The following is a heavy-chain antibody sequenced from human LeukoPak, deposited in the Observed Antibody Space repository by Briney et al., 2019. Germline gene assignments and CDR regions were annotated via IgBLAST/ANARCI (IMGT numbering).Heavy chain of an antibody. D-gene: IGHD5-18*01. Sequence: PSETLSLTCTVSGGSISGHYWSWIRQPAGKGLEWIGYFYYSGSTHYNPSLKSRVTTSVDTSNNQFTLNLSSVTAADTALYYCARRGEGYSYGSFGLDVWGQGTTVTV. V-gene: IGHV4-59*08. CDR2: FYYSGST. CDR1: GGSISGHY. CDR3: ARRGEGYSYGSFGLDV. J-gene: IGHJ6*02.